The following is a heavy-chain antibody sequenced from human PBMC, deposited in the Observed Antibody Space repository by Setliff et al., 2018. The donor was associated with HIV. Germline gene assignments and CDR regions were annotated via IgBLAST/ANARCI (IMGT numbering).Heavy chain of an antibody. D-gene: IGHD3-3*01. Sequence: ASVKVSCKASGYTFTSYAIHWVRQAPGQRHEWMGCINPGNGNTKYLQNFQGRVTITRDTSATTVYMELSSLRSEDTAVYYCARDERDYDFWNGYAYYRDVWGKGTTVTVSS. V-gene: IGHV1-3*01. CDR2: INPGNGNT. CDR3: ARDERDYDFWNGYAYYRDV. CDR1: GYTFTSYA. J-gene: IGHJ6*03.